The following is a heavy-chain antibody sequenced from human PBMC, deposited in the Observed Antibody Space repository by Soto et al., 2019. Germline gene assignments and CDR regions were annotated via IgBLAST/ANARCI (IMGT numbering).Heavy chain of an antibody. Sequence: LSLTCTVSGGSISSYYWSWIRQPPGKGLEWIGYIYYSGSTNYNPSLKSRVTISVDTSKNQFSLKLSSVTAADTAVYYCARWLQYTDYFDYWGQGTLVTVSS. D-gene: IGHD5-12*01. CDR2: IYYSGST. CDR1: GGSISSYY. CDR3: ARWLQYTDYFDY. V-gene: IGHV4-59*01. J-gene: IGHJ4*02.